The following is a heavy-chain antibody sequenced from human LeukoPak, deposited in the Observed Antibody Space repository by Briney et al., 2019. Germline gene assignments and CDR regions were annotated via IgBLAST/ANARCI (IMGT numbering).Heavy chain of an antibody. CDR3: VSYRLSL. V-gene: IGHV3-9*01. Sequence: GGSLRLSCAASGFTFDDYAMHWVRQAPGKGLEWVSGISWNSGSIGYADSVKGRFTISRDNAKNSLYLQMNSLRADDTAVYYCVSYRLSLWGQGTLVTVSS. CDR1: GFTFDDYA. CDR2: ISWNSGSI. D-gene: IGHD3-10*01. J-gene: IGHJ4*02.